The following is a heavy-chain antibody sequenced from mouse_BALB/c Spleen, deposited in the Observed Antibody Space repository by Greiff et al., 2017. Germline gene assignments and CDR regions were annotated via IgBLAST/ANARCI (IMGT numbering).Heavy chain of an antibody. J-gene: IGHJ4*01. CDR3: ARTVTRGLDYAMDY. Sequence: EVKVVESGGGLVKPGGSLKLSCAASGFTFSSYAMSWVRQTPEKRLEWVATLSSGGSYTYYPDSVKGRFTISRDNAKNTLYLQMSSLRSEDTAMYYCARTVTRGLDYAMDYWGQGTSVTVSS. CDR1: GFTFSSYA. D-gene: IGHD2-13*01. V-gene: IGHV5-9-3*01. CDR2: LSSGGSYT.